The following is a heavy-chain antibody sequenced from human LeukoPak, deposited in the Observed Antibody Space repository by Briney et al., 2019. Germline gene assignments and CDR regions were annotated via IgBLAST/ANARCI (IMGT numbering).Heavy chain of an antibody. CDR2: MNPDNGNT. CDR1: GYRFTNFD. D-gene: IGHD6-13*01. J-gene: IGHJ4*02. V-gene: IGHV1-8*01. Sequence: ASVKISCKTSGYRFTNFDINWVRQAPGQGLEWVGWMNPDNGNTGYAQKFQGRVSMSGDTSISTAFMVLSSLRSDDTAVYFCARGPRGSSSSDYWGQGTLVTVSS. CDR3: ARGPRGSSSSDY.